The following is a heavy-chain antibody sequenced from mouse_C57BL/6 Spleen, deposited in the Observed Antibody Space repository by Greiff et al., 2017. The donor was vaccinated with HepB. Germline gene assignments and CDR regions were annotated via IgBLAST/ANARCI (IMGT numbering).Heavy chain of an antibody. CDR2: ISDGGSYT. Sequence: EVKLVESGGGLVKPGGSLKLSCAASGFTFSSYAMSWVRQTPEKRLEWVATISDGGSYTYYPDNVKGRFTISRDNAKNNLYLQMSHLKSEDTAMYYCARDFYYDWGQGTLVTVSA. D-gene: IGHD1-1*01. CDR3: ARDFYYD. J-gene: IGHJ3*01. CDR1: GFTFSSYA. V-gene: IGHV5-4*01.